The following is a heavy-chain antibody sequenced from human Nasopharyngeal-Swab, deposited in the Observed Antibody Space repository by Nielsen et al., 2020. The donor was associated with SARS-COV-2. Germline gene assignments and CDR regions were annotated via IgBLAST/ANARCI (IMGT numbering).Heavy chain of an antibody. V-gene: IGHV3-9*01. Sequence: SLTISCAASGFTFDDYAMHWVRQAPGKGLEWVSGISWNSGSTGYADSVKGRFTISRDNAKNSLYLQMNSLRAEDTALYYCAKTATGTTEDDAFDIWGQGTMVTVSS. CDR1: GFTFDDYA. CDR3: AKTATGTTEDDAFDI. CDR2: ISWNSGST. J-gene: IGHJ3*02. D-gene: IGHD1-1*01.